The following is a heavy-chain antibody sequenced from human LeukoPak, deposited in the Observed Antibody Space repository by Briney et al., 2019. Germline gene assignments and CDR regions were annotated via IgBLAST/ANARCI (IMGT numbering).Heavy chain of an antibody. CDR2: ISYDGSNK. D-gene: IGHD2-15*01. CDR3: ARDRGCSGGSCYSEYYFDY. Sequence: TGGSLRLSCAASGFTFSSYGMHWVRQAPGKGLEWVAVISYDGSNKYYADSVKGRFTISRDNSKNTLYLQMNSLRAEDTAVYYCARDRGCSGGSCYSEYYFDYWGQGTLVTVSS. J-gene: IGHJ4*02. CDR1: GFTFSSYG. V-gene: IGHV3-30*03.